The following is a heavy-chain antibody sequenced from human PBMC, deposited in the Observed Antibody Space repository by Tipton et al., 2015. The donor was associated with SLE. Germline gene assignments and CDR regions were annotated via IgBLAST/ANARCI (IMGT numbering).Heavy chain of an antibody. CDR1: GFAFSNSA. D-gene: IGHD4-17*01. CDR3: ARITVTVNDY. CDR2: ISGSGGGT. J-gene: IGHJ4*02. Sequence: GSLRLSCAASGFAFSNSAMRWIRQPPGKGLEWVSAISGSGGGTYYADSVKGRFTISRDNSKNTLYLQMNSLRVDDTAVYYCARITVTVNDYWGQGTLVTVSS. V-gene: IGHV3-23*01.